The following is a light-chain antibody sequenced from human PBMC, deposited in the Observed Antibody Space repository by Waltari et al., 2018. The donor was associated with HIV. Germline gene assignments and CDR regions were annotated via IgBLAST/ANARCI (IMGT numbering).Light chain of an antibody. CDR1: QSVGNM. CDR3: QQRANWLT. J-gene: IGKJ4*01. CDR2: DAS. Sequence: EIVLTQSPATLSLSPGERATLSCRASQSVGNMLGWYQQKPGQAPRLLFYDASSRATGIPARFSVTGSGTDFTLTISSLEPEDFAVYYCQQRANWLTFGGGTKVEI. V-gene: IGKV3-11*01.